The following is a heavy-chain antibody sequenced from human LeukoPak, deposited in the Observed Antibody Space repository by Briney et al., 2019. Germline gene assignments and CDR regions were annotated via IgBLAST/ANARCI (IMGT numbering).Heavy chain of an antibody. CDR2: ISYDGSNK. Sequence: GGSLRLSCGASGFTFSSYGMHWVRQAPGKGLEWVAVISYDGSNKYYADSVKGRFTISRDNSKNTLYLQMNSLRAEDTAVYYCAKDMASGSSSWYRRTYYYYGMDVWGQGTTVTVSS. D-gene: IGHD6-13*01. J-gene: IGHJ6*02. V-gene: IGHV3-30*18. CDR1: GFTFSSYG. CDR3: AKDMASGSSSWYRRTYYYYGMDV.